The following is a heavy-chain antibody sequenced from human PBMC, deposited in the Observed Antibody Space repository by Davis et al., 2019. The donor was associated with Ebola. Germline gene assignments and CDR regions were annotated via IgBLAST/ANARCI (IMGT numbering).Heavy chain of an antibody. D-gene: IGHD4-23*01. V-gene: IGHV5-51*01. CDR2: IYTGDSDT. CDR1: GNSFASHW. CDR3: ARSTLGGKSGRWFDP. J-gene: IGHJ5*02. Sequence: KVSCKDSGNSFASHWIGWVRQMPGKGLEWMGIIYTGDSDTRYSPSFRGQVTISADKSIKTAFLQWSSLKASDTAIYYCARSTLGGKSGRWFDPWGQGTLVTVSS.